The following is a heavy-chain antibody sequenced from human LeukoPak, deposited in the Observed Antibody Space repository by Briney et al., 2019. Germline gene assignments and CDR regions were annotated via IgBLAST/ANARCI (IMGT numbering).Heavy chain of an antibody. J-gene: IGHJ4*02. D-gene: IGHD6-6*01. CDR1: GGSISAYY. Sequence: PSETLSLTCTVSGGSISAYYWSWIRQPPGKGLEWIGYIHYSGTTNYYPSLKSRVTIALDTSKNQFSLKLNSVTAADTAVYYCARFGTSSSRFFDQWGQRTLVTVSS. V-gene: IGHV4-59*01. CDR2: IHYSGTT. CDR3: ARFGTSSSRFFDQ.